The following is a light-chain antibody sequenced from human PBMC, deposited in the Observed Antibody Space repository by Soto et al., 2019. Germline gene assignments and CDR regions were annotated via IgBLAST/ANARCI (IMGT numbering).Light chain of an antibody. V-gene: IGKV3-20*01. CDR3: QQYGSSLTWT. J-gene: IGKJ1*01. Sequence: EVVLTQSPGTVSLSPGERATLSCRASQSVTSNYLAWYQQKPGQAPRLLIYAASSRATGIPDMFSGSGSGTDFSLTITRLELEDFAVYYCQQYGSSLTWTFGQGTKVEIK. CDR1: QSVTSNY. CDR2: AAS.